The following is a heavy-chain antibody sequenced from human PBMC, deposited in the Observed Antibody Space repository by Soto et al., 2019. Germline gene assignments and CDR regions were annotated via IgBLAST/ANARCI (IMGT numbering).Heavy chain of an antibody. CDR3: ARDGPLSSPTSGWFDP. CDR1: GFTFSSYW. D-gene: IGHD2-2*01. J-gene: IGHJ5*02. CDR2: IKQDGNER. V-gene: IGHV3-7*05. Sequence: EEQVVESGGGLVQPGGSLRLSCVASGFTFSSYWMSWVRQAPGKGLEWVANIKQDGNERHYMDSVKGRFTISRDNAKQSLDLLMNGLKTEDTAVYYCARDGPLSSPTSGWFDPWGRGTLVIVSS.